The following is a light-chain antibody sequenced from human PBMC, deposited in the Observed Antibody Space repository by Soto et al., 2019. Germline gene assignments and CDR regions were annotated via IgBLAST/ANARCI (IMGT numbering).Light chain of an antibody. J-gene: IGLJ1*01. Sequence: QSVLTQPPSVSGAPGQRVTISCTGSSSNIGANYDVHWYQQRPGTAPKLLIFGNSNRPSGIPDRFSGSKSGTSATLGITGFQTGDEADHYCGSWDSSLSAYVFGTGTKATVL. CDR2: GNS. CDR1: SSNIGANYD. CDR3: GSWDSSLSAYV. V-gene: IGLV1-40*01.